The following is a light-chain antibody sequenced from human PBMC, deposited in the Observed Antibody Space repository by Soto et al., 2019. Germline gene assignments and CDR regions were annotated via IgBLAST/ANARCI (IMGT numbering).Light chain of an antibody. CDR1: QSVTSNF. CDR3: QQYGSSPPRT. J-gene: IGKJ1*01. V-gene: IGKV3-20*01. Sequence: EIVLTQSPDTLSLSPGERASLSCRASQSVTSNFLAWYQRKPGQAPRILIYGASSRATGIPDRFSGSGSGTDFTLNISRLEPEDFAVYYCQQYGSSPPRTFGQGTKVEIK. CDR2: GAS.